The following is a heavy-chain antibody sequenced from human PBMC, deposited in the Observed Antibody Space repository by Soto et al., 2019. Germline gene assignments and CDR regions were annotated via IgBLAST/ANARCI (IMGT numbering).Heavy chain of an antibody. V-gene: IGHV3-30-3*01. CDR3: ARDLYYYDSSGYYSDYYYYGMDV. CDR1: GFTFSSYA. CDR2: ISYDGSNK. D-gene: IGHD3-22*01. Sequence: GGSLRLSCAASGFTFSSYAMHWVRQAPGKGLEWVAVISYDGSNKYYADSVKGRFTISRDNSKNTLYLQINSLRAEDTAVYYCARDLYYYDSSGYYSDYYYYGMDVWGQGTTVTVSS. J-gene: IGHJ6*02.